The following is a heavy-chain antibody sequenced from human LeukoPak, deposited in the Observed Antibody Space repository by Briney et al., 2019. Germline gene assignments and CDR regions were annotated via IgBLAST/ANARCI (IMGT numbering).Heavy chain of an antibody. V-gene: IGHV3-48*03. D-gene: IGHD6-13*01. Sequence: GGSLRLSCAASGFTFSSYEMNWVRQAPGKGLEWVSYISSSGSTIYYADSVKGRFTISRDNAKNSLYLQMNGLRAEDTAVYCCARDFSVFIAAAGTRRHYYYGMDVWGKGTTVTVSS. CDR1: GFTFSSYE. CDR3: ARDFSVFIAAAGTRRHYYYGMDV. J-gene: IGHJ6*04. CDR2: ISSSGSTI.